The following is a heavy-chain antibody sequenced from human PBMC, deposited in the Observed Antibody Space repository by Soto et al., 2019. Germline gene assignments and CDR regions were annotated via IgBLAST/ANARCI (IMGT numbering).Heavy chain of an antibody. V-gene: IGHV3-23*01. D-gene: IGHD2-15*01. CDR2: ISGSGGST. J-gene: IGHJ6*02. CDR1: GFTFSSYA. Sequence: GGSLRLSCAASGFTFSSYAMSWVRQAPGKGLEWVSAISGSGGSTYYADSVKGRFTISRDNSKNTLYLQMNSLRAEDTAVYYCAKDLGYCSGGSCFGYYYYYGMDVWGQGTTVTVSS. CDR3: AKDLGYCSGGSCFGYYYYYGMDV.